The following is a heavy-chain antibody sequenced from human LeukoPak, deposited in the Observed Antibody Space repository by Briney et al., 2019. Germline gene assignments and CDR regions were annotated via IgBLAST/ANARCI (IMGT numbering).Heavy chain of an antibody. J-gene: IGHJ6*03. CDR3: AKTYSSSYVYMDV. CDR2: ISGGGGST. V-gene: IGHV3-23*01. CDR1: GFTFSSYA. D-gene: IGHD6-13*01. Sequence: PGGSLRLSCAASGFTFSSYAMSWVRQAPGKGLEWVSAISGGGGSTYYADSVKGRFTISRDNSKNTLYLQMNSLRAEDTAVYYCAKTYSSSYVYMDVWGKGTTVTISS.